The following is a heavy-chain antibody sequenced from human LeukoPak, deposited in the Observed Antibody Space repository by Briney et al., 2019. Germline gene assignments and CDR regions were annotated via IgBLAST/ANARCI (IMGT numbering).Heavy chain of an antibody. Sequence: GASVKVSCKASGGTFSRYAISWVRQAPGQGLEWMGGIIPIFGTANYAQKFQGRVTITADESTSTAYMELSSLRSEDTAVYYCARGGLSRYYYDTRGYYHAFDIWGQGTMVTVSS. J-gene: IGHJ3*02. CDR2: IIPIFGTA. CDR1: GGTFSRYA. V-gene: IGHV1-69*13. CDR3: ARGGLSRYYYDTRGYYHAFDI. D-gene: IGHD3-22*01.